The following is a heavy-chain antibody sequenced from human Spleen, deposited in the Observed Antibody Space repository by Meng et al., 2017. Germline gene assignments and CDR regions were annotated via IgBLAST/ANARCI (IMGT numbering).Heavy chain of an antibody. CDR2: ISTGSISI. V-gene: IGHV3-21*01. J-gene: IGHJ5*01. Sequence: GESLKISCAASGFTFSSYSMNWVRQAPGKGLQWVSSISTGSISIYYAESVKGRFTISRDNAKNSLYLQMNRLRDEDTAVYYCARNLSGDSGGYYFDYWGQGTRVTVSS. CDR1: GFTFSSYS. D-gene: IGHD3-22*01. CDR3: ARNLSGDSGGYYFDY.